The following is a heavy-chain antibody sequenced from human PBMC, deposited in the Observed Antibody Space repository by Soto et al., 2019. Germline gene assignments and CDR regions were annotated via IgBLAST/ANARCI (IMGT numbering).Heavy chain of an antibody. Sequence: SETLSLTCTVSGGSISSGNYYWSWIRQPPGKGLEWIGFISYSGSAYYNPSLKSRVTISVDTSKNQFSLKLSSVTAADTALYYCARQTDDSYTFNAFDIWGQGTMVTVSS. V-gene: IGHV4-30-4*01. CDR1: GGSISSGNYY. CDR2: ISYSGSA. J-gene: IGHJ3*02. D-gene: IGHD3-16*01. CDR3: ARQTDDSYTFNAFDI.